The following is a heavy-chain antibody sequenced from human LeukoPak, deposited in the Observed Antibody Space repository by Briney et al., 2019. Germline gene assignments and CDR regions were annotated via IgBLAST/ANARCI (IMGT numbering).Heavy chain of an antibody. D-gene: IGHD2-2*01. CDR3: ARGRYCSSSSCPWYYYYGMDV. Sequence: SETLSLTCTVSGGSISSYYWSWIRQPPGKGLEWIGYIYYSGSTNYNPSFKSRVTISVDTSKNQFSLKLSSVTAADTAVYYCARGRYCSSSSCPWYYYYGMDVWGQGTTVTVSS. V-gene: IGHV4-59*01. CDR2: IYYSGST. J-gene: IGHJ6*02. CDR1: GGSISSYY.